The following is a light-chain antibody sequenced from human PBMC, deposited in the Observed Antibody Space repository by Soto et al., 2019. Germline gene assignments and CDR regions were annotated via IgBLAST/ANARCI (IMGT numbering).Light chain of an antibody. J-gene: IGLJ2*01. CDR2: DNS. Sequence: QSVLTQPPSVSAAPGQRVTISCSGSSSNIGNNYVSWYQQFPGTAPKLLIYDNSKRPSGIPDRFSGSKSGTSATLDITGLQTWDEADYYCGTWDSSLSAVVFGGGTKVTVL. CDR1: SSNIGNNY. V-gene: IGLV1-51*01. CDR3: GTWDSSLSAVV.